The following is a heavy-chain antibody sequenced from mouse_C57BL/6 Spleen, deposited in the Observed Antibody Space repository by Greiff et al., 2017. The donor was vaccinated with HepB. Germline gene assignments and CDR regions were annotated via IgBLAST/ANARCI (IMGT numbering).Heavy chain of an antibody. CDR1: GFTFSSYG. J-gene: IGHJ2*01. Sequence: EVMLVESGGDLVKPGGSLKLSCAASGFTFSSYGMSWVRQTPDKRLEWVATISSGGSYTYYPDSVKGRFTISRDNAKNTLYLQMSSLKSEDTAMYYCARHPLTGYFDDWGQGTTLTVSS. V-gene: IGHV5-6*01. CDR3: ARHPLTGYFDD. D-gene: IGHD4-1*01. CDR2: ISSGGSYT.